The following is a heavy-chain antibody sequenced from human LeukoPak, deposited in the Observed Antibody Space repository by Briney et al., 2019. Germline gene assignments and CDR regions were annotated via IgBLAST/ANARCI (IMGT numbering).Heavy chain of an antibody. CDR1: GYTFTGYY. J-gene: IGHJ4*02. CDR3: ARVGGRYNWNDLAFDY. CDR2: INPNSGGT. Sequence: ASVKVSCKASGYTFTGYYMHWVRQAPGQGLEWMGWINPNSGGTNYAQKFQGRVTMTRDTSISTAYMELSRLRSDDTAVYYCARVGGRYNWNDLAFDYWGQGTLVTVSS. V-gene: IGHV1-2*02. D-gene: IGHD1-1*01.